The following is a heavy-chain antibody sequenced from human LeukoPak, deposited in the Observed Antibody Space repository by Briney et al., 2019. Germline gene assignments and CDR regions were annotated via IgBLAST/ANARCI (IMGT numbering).Heavy chain of an antibody. J-gene: IGHJ2*01. CDR3: ASAPLAVADTGWYFDL. CDR2: TYTSGST. D-gene: IGHD6-19*01. Sequence: PSETLSLTCTVSGASISSYYWSWIRQPAGKGLEWIGRTYTSGSTNYNPSLKSRVTISVDTSKNQFSLKLSSVTAADTAVYYCASAPLAVADTGWYFDLWGRGTLVTVSS. V-gene: IGHV4-4*07. CDR1: GASISSYY.